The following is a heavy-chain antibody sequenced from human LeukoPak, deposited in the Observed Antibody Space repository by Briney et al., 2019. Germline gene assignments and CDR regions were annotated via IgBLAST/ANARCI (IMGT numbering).Heavy chain of an antibody. D-gene: IGHD3-16*01. CDR3: ARGGWFDP. CDR1: GFTFRSYW. Sequence: PGGSLRLSCAASGFTFRSYWMSWVRQAPGKGLEWVANINQDGSEKYYVDSVKGRFTISRDNAKNSLYLQMNSLRAEDTAVYYCARGGWFDPWGQGTLVTVSS. V-gene: IGHV3-7*01. J-gene: IGHJ5*02. CDR2: INQDGSEK.